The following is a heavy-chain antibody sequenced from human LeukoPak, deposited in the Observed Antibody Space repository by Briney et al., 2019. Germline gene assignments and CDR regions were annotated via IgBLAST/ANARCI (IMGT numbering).Heavy chain of an antibody. CDR3: ARDPKGSSSWYYYYYYMDV. D-gene: IGHD6-13*01. J-gene: IGHJ6*03. Sequence: GASVNVSCKASGYTFTSYAMNGVRHAPGQGLEWMGWINTNTGNPTYAQGFTGRFVFSLDTSVSTAYLQISSLKAEDTAVYYCARDPKGSSSWYYYYYYMDVWGKGTTVTVSS. CDR2: INTNTGNP. V-gene: IGHV7-4-1*02. CDR1: GYTFTSYA.